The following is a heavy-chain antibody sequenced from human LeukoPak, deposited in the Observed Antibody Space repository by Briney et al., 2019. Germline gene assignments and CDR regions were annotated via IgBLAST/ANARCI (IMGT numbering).Heavy chain of an antibody. V-gene: IGHV1-3*01. J-gene: IGHJ3*02. CDR2: INAGNGKT. Sequence: RASVKISCKAFGYSFTRYAMHWVRQAPGQRLEWMGWINAGNGKTKYSQKFQGRVTITRDTSASTVYMELSSLRSEDTAVYYCARGEIVITFGSSRPGDAFNIWGQGTMVTVSS. CDR3: ARGEIVITFGSSRPGDAFNI. D-gene: IGHD3-16*01. CDR1: GYSFTRYA.